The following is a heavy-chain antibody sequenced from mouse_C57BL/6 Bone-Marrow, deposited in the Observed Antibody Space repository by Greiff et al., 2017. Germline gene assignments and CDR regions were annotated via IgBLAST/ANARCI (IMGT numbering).Heavy chain of an antibody. CDR3: ARGGITTVVAPSWFAY. CDR2: ILPGSGST. J-gene: IGHJ3*01. Sequence: QVQLQQSGAELMKPGASVKLSCKATGYTFTGYWIEWVKQRPGHGLEWIGEILPGSGSTNYNAKFKGKATFTADTSSNTSYMKLSSLTTEDSAIDYGARGGITTVVAPSWFAYWGQGTLVTVSA. CDR1: GYTFTGYW. V-gene: IGHV1-9*01. D-gene: IGHD1-1*01.